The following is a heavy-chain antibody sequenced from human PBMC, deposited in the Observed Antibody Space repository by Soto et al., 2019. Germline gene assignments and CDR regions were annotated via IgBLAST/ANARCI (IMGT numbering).Heavy chain of an antibody. CDR3: ATDRVRAVGATDY. CDR1: GFTFSSYA. V-gene: IGHV3-23*01. CDR2: ISGSGGST. D-gene: IGHD1-26*01. J-gene: IGHJ4*02. Sequence: LRLSCAASGFTFSSYAMSWVRQAPGKGLEWVSAISGSGGSTYYADSVKGRFTISRDNSKNTLYLQMNSLRAEDTAVYYYATDRVRAVGATDYWGQGTLVTVSS.